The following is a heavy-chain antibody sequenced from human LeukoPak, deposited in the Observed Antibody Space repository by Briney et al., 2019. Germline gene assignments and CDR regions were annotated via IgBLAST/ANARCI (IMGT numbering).Heavy chain of an antibody. CDR3: ARDSRSVAVWYFDV. Sequence: SETLSLTCTVSGDSIGTYYWSWIRQSAGKGLEWIGRTYTSGYTNYNPSLKSRVTMSADTSKNQLSLKLTSVTAADTAVYYCARDSRSVAVWYFDVWGRGALVTVSS. J-gene: IGHJ2*01. V-gene: IGHV4-4*07. D-gene: IGHD2-15*01. CDR2: TYTSGYT. CDR1: GDSIGTYY.